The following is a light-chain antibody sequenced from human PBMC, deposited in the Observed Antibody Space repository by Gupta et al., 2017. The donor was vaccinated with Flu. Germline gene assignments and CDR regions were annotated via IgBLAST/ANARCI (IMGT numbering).Light chain of an antibody. CDR3: QKYGLSPKT. J-gene: IGKJ1*01. V-gene: IGKV3-20*01. CDR2: GAS. CDR1: QSVTSNY. Sequence: EIVFTQSPGTLSLSPGERATLSCRASQSVTSNYLAWYQQKPGLSPRRLIDGASSRATGIPDRFSGTGSGTECTLTSSRLEPEDFAVYYCQKYGLSPKTFGQGTKVEV.